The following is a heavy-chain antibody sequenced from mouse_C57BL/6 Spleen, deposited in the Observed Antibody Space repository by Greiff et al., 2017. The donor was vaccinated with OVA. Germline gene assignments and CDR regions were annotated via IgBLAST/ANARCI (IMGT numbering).Heavy chain of an antibody. CDR3: ARSQYYFDY. V-gene: IGHV5-17*01. CDR1: GFTFSDYG. Sequence: EVHLVESGGGLVKPGGSLKLSCAASGFTFSDYGMHWVRQAPEKGLEWVAYISSGSSTIYYADTVKGRFTITRDNAKNTLFLQMTSLRSEVTAMYYCARSQYYFDYWGQGATLTVSS. CDR2: ISSGSSTI. J-gene: IGHJ2*01.